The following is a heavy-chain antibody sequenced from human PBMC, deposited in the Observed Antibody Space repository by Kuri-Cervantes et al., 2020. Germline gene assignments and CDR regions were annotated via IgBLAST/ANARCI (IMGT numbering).Heavy chain of an antibody. J-gene: IGHJ6*03. V-gene: IGHV4-4*02. CDR1: GGSISSSNW. Sequence: SETLSLTCAVSGGSISSSNWWSWVRQPPGKGLEWIGEIYHSGSTNYNPSLKSRVTISVDTSKNQFSLKLSSVTAADTAVYYCARGVAGRYSYYYYMDVWGKGTTVTVSS. CDR3: ARGVAGRYSYYYYMDV. CDR2: IYHSGST.